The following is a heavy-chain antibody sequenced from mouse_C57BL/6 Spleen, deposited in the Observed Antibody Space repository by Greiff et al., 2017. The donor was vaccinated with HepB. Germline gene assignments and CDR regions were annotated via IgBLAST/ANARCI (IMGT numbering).Heavy chain of an antibody. J-gene: IGHJ1*03. CDR3: ARNYGSPWYFDV. V-gene: IGHV1-26*01. Sequence: EVQLQQSGPELVKPGASVKISCKASGYTFTDYYMNWVKQSHGKSLEWIGDINPNNGGTSYNQKFKGKATLTVDKSSSTAYMELRSLTSEDSAVYYCARNYGSPWYFDVWGTGTTVTVSS. CDR1: GYTFTDYY. CDR2: INPNNGGT. D-gene: IGHD1-1*01.